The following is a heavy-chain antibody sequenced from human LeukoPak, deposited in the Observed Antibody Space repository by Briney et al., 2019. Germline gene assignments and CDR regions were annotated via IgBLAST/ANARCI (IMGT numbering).Heavy chain of an antibody. D-gene: IGHD6-19*01. CDR3: VRDSSGWYNWFDP. Sequence: SETLSLTCPVSGYSLSSGYYWGWIRQPPGKGLEWIGIIYHSGRYDYNPSLKSRVTISEDTSKNQFSLKLSSVTAADTAVYYCVRDSSGWYNWFDPWGQGTLVTVSS. J-gene: IGHJ5*02. CDR2: IYHSGRY. V-gene: IGHV4-38-2*02. CDR1: GYSLSSGYY.